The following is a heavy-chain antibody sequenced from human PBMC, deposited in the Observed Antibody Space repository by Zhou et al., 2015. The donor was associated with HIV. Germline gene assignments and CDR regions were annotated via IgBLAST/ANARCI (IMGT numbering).Heavy chain of an antibody. Sequence: QVQLVQSGAEVKKPGSSVKVSCKASGGTFSSYAISWVRQAPGQGLEWMGGIIPIFGTANYAQKFQGRVTITADESTSTAYMELSSLRSEDTAVYYCARRVSIQYCSSTSCHPGDYYFDYWGQGTLVTVSS. CDR3: ARRVSIQYCSSTSCHPGDYYFDY. J-gene: IGHJ4*02. CDR2: IIPIFGTA. D-gene: IGHD2-2*01. CDR1: GGTFSSYA. V-gene: IGHV1-69*01.